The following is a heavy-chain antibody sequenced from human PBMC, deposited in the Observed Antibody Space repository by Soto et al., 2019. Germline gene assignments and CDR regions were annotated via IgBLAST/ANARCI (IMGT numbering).Heavy chain of an antibody. CDR1: GGSVSSSSFY. CDR2: ISYGGSS. CDR3: ARHRRETGTYAQPLDS. Sequence: SETLSLTCSVSGGSVSSSSFYWGWVRQPPGKGLEWIGSISYGGSSYYIPSLKSRVTMSVDTSTNQLSLNLNSVTAADTALYFCARHRRETGTYAQPLDSWGQGTLVTVSS. D-gene: IGHD1-1*01. J-gene: IGHJ4*02. V-gene: IGHV4-39*01.